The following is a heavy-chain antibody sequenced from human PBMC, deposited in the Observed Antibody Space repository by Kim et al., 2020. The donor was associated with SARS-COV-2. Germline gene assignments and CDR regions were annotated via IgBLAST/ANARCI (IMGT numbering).Heavy chain of an antibody. Sequence: GESLKISCKGSGYSFTSYWIGWVRQMPGKGLEWMGIIYPGDSDTRYSPSFQGQVTISADKSISTAYLQWSSLKDSDTAMYYCARLRGIAAAGRWYFDYWGQESVVTVTS. CDR1: GYSFTSYW. J-gene: IGHJ4*02. V-gene: IGHV5-51*01. CDR2: IYPGDSDT. CDR3: ARLRGIAAAGRWYFDY. D-gene: IGHD6-13*01.